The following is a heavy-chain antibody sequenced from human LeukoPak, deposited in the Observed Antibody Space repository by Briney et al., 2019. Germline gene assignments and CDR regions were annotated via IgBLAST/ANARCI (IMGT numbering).Heavy chain of an antibody. Sequence: PGGSLRLSCAASGFTFSTYSMNWVRQAPGKRPEWVSSISSSSTYIYYTDSVKGRFTISRDNAKKSLYLQMHSLGAEDTAVYYCARDPSQRQFDFWNGFYNFDIWGQGTLVTVSS. CDR3: ARDPSQRQFDFWNGFYNFDI. CDR1: GFTFSTYS. CDR2: ISSSSTYI. D-gene: IGHD3-3*01. V-gene: IGHV3-21*01. J-gene: IGHJ4*02.